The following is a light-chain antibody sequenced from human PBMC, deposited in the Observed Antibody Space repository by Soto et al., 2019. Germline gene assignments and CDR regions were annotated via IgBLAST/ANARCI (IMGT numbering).Light chain of an antibody. CDR3: QQDHNWPWT. Sequence: DIVMTQSPATLSVSPGERVTLSCRASQSVTSNLAWYQQKPGQAPRLLISGAATRATGIPARFSGSGSGTEDTLLISSMQSEDVSVYYFQQDHNWPWTFGQGTKVEI. CDR1: QSVTSN. J-gene: IGKJ1*01. CDR2: GAA. V-gene: IGKV3-15*01.